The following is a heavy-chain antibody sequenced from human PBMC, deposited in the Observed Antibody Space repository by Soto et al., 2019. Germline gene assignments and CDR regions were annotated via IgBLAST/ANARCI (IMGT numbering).Heavy chain of an antibody. Sequence: PSETLSLTCAVYGGSFSAYYWSWIRQPPGKGLEWIGEINHSGSTNYNPSLKSRVTISVDRSKNQFSLKLSSVTAADTAVYYCARGVGYAGVDYWGQGTLVPVSS. CDR3: ARGVGYAGVDY. J-gene: IGHJ4*02. CDR1: GGSFSAYY. D-gene: IGHD5-12*01. CDR2: INHSGST. V-gene: IGHV4-34*01.